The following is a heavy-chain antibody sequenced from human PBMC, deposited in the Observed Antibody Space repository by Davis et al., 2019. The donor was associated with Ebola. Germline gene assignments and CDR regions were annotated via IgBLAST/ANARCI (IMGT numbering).Heavy chain of an antibody. Sequence: GESLKISCAASGFMFSDYFMNWVRQAPGKGLEWVSYISGGSTTIYFADSVKGRFTISRDNSKNTLFLQMSSLRAEDTALYYCAARPNWGSFHYWGQGIPVTVSS. V-gene: IGHV3-48*01. CDR3: AARPNWGSFHY. CDR2: ISGGSTTI. J-gene: IGHJ4*02. D-gene: IGHD7-27*01. CDR1: GFMFSDYF.